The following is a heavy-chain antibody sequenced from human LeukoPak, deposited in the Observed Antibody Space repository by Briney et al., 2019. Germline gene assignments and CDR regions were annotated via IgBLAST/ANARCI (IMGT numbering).Heavy chain of an antibody. CDR3: AGTTPNCFDP. CDR2: VFYIGST. V-gene: IGHV4-59*01. CDR1: GCPISSYY. Sequence: PSETLSLTWTVSGCPISSYYWSWIRQPPGKGLDWLGSVFYIGSTNYNPSLKRQATISVDTSKNQFFLKLSSVAAADAAVYYCAGTTPNCFDPWGQGTLVTVSS. D-gene: IGHD4-17*01. J-gene: IGHJ5*02.